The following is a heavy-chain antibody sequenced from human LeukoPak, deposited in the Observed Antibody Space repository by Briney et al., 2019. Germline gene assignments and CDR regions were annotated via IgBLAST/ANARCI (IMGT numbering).Heavy chain of an antibody. CDR3: ARYSSSWSTPTNNWFDP. CDR2: IKQDGSEK. D-gene: IGHD6-13*01. CDR1: GFTFSSYW. Sequence: PGGSLRLSCAASGFTFSSYWMSWVRQAPGKGLEWVANIKQDGSEKYYVDSVKGRFTISRDNAKNSLYLQMNSLRAEDTAVYYCARYSSSWSTPTNNWFDPWGQGTLVTVSS. V-gene: IGHV3-7*01. J-gene: IGHJ5*02.